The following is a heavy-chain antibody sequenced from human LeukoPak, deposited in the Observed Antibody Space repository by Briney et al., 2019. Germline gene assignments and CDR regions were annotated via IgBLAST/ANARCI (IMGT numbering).Heavy chain of an antibody. CDR2: IESDGSGT. CDR1: GFTFSSYW. Sequence: GGSLRLSCAASGFTFSSYWMHWVRQAPGKGLVWVSRIESDGSGTSYADSVKGRFTISRDNAKNTLYLQMNSLRAEDTAVYYCARDPSAVAGFFDYWGQGTLVTVSS. V-gene: IGHV3-74*01. CDR3: ARDPSAVAGFFDY. D-gene: IGHD6-19*01. J-gene: IGHJ4*02.